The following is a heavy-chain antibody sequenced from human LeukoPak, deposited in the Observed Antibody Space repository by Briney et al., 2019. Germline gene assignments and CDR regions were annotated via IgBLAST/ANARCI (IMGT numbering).Heavy chain of an antibody. CDR2: ISSRGGST. V-gene: IGHV3-23*01. D-gene: IGHD3-16*02. CDR3: AKGTTFGGVIVANYFDY. J-gene: IGHJ4*02. CDR1: GFTSSSYA. Sequence: SGGSLRLSPAASGFTSSSYAMSGVRQAPGRGLGWVSAISSRGGSTYNADSVKGRFTISRDNSKNTLYLQMNSLRAEDTAVYYCAKGTTFGGVIVANYFDYWGQGTLVTVSS.